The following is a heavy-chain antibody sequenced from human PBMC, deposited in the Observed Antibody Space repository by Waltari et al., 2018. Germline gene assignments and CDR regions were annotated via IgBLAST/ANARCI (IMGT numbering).Heavy chain of an antibody. J-gene: IGHJ5*02. D-gene: IGHD6-19*01. CDR2: LYPSGST. CDR3: GRGRHSQAGAWFDP. V-gene: IGHV4-30-2*01. CDR1: GGSISSGGYS. Sequence: QLQLQKSGSGLVKPSQTLSLTCAVSGGSISSGGYSLSWLRQPPGTGLPWIGYLYPSGSTDSNRSLRRRGSRAVARWKNQCSRRVRWVNAADTAVYYGGRGRHSQAGAWFDPWGQGTLVTVYS.